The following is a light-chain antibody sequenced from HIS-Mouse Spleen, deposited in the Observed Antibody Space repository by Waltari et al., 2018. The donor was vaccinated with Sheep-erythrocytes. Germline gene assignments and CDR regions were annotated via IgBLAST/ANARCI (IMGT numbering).Light chain of an antibody. Sequence: SYELTQPPSVSVSPGQTASITCSGDKLGDKYACWYQQKPGQSPVLVIYQGSKRPSGIPERFSGSKSGNTATLTISGTQAMDEADYYCQAWDSSTAVFGGGTKLTVL. V-gene: IGLV3-1*01. J-gene: IGLJ2*01. CDR3: QAWDSSTAV. CDR2: QGS. CDR1: KLGDKY.